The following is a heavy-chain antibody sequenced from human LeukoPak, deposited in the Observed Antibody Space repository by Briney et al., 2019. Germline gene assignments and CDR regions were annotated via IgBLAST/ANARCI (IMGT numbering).Heavy chain of an antibody. J-gene: IGHJ3*02. Sequence: SETLSLTCTVSGYSISSGYYWGWIRPPPGKGVEWIGSIYHSGSTYYNPSLKSRVTISVDTSKNQFSLKLSSVTAADTAVYYCARDYDILTGDDAFDIWGQGTMVAVSS. CDR3: ARDYDILTGDDAFDI. D-gene: IGHD3-9*01. CDR1: GYSISSGYY. V-gene: IGHV4-38-2*02. CDR2: IYHSGST.